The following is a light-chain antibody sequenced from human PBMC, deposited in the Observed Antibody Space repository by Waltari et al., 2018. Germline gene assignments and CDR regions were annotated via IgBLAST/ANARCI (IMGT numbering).Light chain of an antibody. CDR3: QHYQNFSRA. CDR1: HGILML. V-gene: IGKV1-5*01. CDR2: DAS. Sequence: IQVTQSPSTLSASVGDSVTITCRASHGILMLLAWYQQKPGRAPKLLIYDASQLETGVPSRFSGSESGKEFTLTITSLQPDDVATYYCQHYQNFSRAFGQGTKVEI. J-gene: IGKJ1*01.